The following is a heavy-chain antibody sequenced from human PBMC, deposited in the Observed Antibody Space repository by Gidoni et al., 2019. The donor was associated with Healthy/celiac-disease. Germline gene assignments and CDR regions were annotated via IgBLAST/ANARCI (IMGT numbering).Heavy chain of an antibody. D-gene: IGHD3-22*01. CDR2: IYPGDSDT. CDR1: GYSFTSYW. J-gene: IGHJ3*02. CDR3: AVGGDSSGYYYSAFDI. Sequence: EVQLVQSGAEVNKPGESLTISCKGSGYSFTSYWIGWVRQMPGKGLEWMGIIYPGDSDTRYSPSFQGQVTISADKSISTAYLQWSSLKASDTAMYYCAVGGDSSGYYYSAFDIWGQGTMVTVSS. V-gene: IGHV5-51*01.